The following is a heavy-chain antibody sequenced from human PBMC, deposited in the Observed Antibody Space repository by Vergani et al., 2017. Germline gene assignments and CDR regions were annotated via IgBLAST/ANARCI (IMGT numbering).Heavy chain of an antibody. CDR3: ATLPLQTQQQVTS. V-gene: IGHV3-15*01. D-gene: IGHD6-13*01. CDR1: GFTFSSAW. J-gene: IGHJ5*02. Sequence: EVQPVESGGGLVKPGGSLRLSCTTSGFTFSSAWMSWVRQAPGKGLEWVARIRPKTDGETTDYAAPVKGRFTISRDDSRNSLYLQMNSLKTEDTAVYYWATLPLQTQQQVTSWGLGTLVTVSS. CDR2: IRPKTDGETT.